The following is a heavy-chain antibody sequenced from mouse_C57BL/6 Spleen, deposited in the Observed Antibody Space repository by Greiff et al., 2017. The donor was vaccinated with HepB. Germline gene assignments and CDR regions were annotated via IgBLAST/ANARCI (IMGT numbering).Heavy chain of an antibody. CDR3: ARAPITTVVDWYFDV. D-gene: IGHD1-1*01. J-gene: IGHJ1*03. CDR1: GYAFSSYW. CDR2: IYPGDGDT. V-gene: IGHV1-80*01. Sequence: VQGVESGAELVKPGASVKISCKASGYAFSSYWMNWVKQRPGKGLEWIGQIYPGDGDTNYNGKFKGKATLTADKSSSTAYMQLSSLTSEDSAVYFCARAPITTVVDWYFDVWGTGTTVTVSS.